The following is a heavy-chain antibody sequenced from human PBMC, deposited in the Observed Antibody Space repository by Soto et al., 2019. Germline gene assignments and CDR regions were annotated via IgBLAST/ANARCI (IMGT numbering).Heavy chain of an antibody. CDR2: ISYDGSNK. CDR3: ANAFEYSGNPVSFDY. Sequence: QVQLVESGGGVVQPGRSLRLSCAASGFTFSSYGMHWVRQAPGKGLEWVAAISYDGSNKYYADSVKGRFTISRDNSQDTLFMQMNSLRAEDTAVYYCANAFEYSGNPVSFDYWGQGTLVTVSS. CDR1: GFTFSSYG. D-gene: IGHD5-12*01. V-gene: IGHV3-30*18. J-gene: IGHJ4*02.